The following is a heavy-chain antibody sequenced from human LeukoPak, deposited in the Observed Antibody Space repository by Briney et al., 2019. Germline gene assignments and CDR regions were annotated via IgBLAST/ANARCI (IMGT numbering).Heavy chain of an antibody. CDR2: ISWNSGSI. CDR1: GFTFDDYA. D-gene: IGHD5-18*01. CDR3: AKGPQHGYSYVGHFDY. Sequence: GRSLRLSCAASGFTFDDYAIHWVRQAPGKGLEWVSGISWNSGSIGYADSVKGRFTISRDNAKNSLYLQMNSLRAEDTALYYCAKGPQHGYSYVGHFDYWGQGTLVTVSS. J-gene: IGHJ4*02. V-gene: IGHV3-9*01.